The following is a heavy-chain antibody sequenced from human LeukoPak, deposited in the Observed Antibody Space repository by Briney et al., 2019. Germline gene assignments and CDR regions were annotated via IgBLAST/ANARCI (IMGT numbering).Heavy chain of an antibody. V-gene: IGHV1-18*01. CDR2: ISAYNGNT. CDR3: ARDRTYSSGWYRPDFDY. Sequence: ASVKVSCKASGYTFTSYGISWVRQAPGQGLEWMGWISAYNGNTNYAQKLQGRVTMTTDTSTSTAYMELRSLRSDDTAVYYCARDRTYSSGWYRPDFDYWGQGTLVTVSS. J-gene: IGHJ4*02. D-gene: IGHD6-19*01. CDR1: GYTFTSYG.